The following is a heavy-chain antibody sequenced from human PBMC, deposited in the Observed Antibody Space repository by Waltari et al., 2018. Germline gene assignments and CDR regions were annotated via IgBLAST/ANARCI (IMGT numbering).Heavy chain of an antibody. V-gene: IGHV3-48*03. CDR1: GFTVSRYE. CDR3: ARPSTEHYYYYYMDV. J-gene: IGHJ6*03. Sequence: EVQVVESGGGLVQPGGSLRLSCAASGFTVSRYEINWVRQATGKGLEWISYISNSGSTMYYADSVKGRFTISRDNAKNSLYLQMNSLRAEDTAVYYCARPSTEHYYYYYMDVWGKGTTVTVS. CDR2: ISNSGSTM.